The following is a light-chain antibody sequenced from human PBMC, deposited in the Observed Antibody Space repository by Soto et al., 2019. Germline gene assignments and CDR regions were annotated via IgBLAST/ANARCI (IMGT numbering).Light chain of an antibody. V-gene: IGKV1-6*01. CDR3: LQDYNYPLT. CDR2: AAS. J-gene: IGKJ1*01. CDR1: QGIRND. Sequence: AIQMTQSPSSLSASVGDRVTITCRASQGIRNDLGWYQQRPGKAPKLLIYAASSLHGGVPSRFSASGSGKDFTLTISSLKPEDFATYYCLQDYNYPLTLGQGTKVDIK.